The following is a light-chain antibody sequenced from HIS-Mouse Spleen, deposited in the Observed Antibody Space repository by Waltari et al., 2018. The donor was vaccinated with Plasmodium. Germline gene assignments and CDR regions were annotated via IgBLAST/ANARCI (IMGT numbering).Light chain of an antibody. CDR3: SSYAGSNNWV. J-gene: IGLJ2*01. CDR1: SSDVGGYNY. Sequence: QSALTQPPSASGSPGQSVTISCTGTSSDVGGYNYVSWYQQHPGKAPKLMIYGDSKRPSGVPDRVSGAKSGNTASRTGSGLQAEDEADYYCSSYAGSNNWVFGGGTKLTVL. CDR2: GDS. V-gene: IGLV2-8*01.